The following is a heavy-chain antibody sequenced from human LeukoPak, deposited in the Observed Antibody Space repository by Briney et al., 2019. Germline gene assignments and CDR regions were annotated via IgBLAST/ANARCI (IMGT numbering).Heavy chain of an antibody. Sequence: GGSLRLSCAASGFTFSSCAMHWVRQAPGKGLEWVALISYDGSNKYYADSVQGRFTISRDNSENTLYLQMNSLRAEDTAVYYCASLGRQGPTNTKYKLGALEYAFDIWGQGTMVTVSS. D-gene: IGHD1-26*01. CDR2: ISYDGSNK. CDR1: GFTFSSCA. CDR3: ASLGRQGPTNTKYKLGALEYAFDI. V-gene: IGHV3-30-3*01. J-gene: IGHJ3*02.